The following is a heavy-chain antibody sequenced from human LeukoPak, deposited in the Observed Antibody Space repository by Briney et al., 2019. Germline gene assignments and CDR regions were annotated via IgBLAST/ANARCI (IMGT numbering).Heavy chain of an antibody. CDR2: MNPNSGNT. D-gene: IGHD2-15*01. J-gene: IGHJ4*02. CDR1: GYTFTSYD. CDR3: AREGVGYCGGSCHPVDY. V-gene: IGHV1-8*01. Sequence: ASVKVSCKASGYTFTSYDINWVRQATGQGLEWMGWMNPNSGNTGYAQKFQGRVTMTRNTSISTAYMELSSLRSEDTAVYYCAREGVGYCGGSCHPVDYWGQGTLVTVSS.